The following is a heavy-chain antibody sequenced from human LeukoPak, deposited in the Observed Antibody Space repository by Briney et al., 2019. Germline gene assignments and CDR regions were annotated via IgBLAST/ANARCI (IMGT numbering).Heavy chain of an antibody. CDR3: ARDLLVTNWFDP. J-gene: IGHJ5*02. D-gene: IGHD2-15*01. Sequence: ASVKVSCKACGYTFTSYGISWVRQPPGQGLEWMGWISAYNGNTKYAQKLQGRVTMTTDTSTSTAHMELRRLKSDDTAVYYCARDLLVTNWFDPWGQGTLVTVSS. CDR1: GYTFTSYG. CDR2: ISAYNGNT. V-gene: IGHV1-18*01.